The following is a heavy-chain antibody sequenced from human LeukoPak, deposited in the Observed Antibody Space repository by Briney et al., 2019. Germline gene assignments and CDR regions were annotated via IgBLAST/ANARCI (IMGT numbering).Heavy chain of an antibody. V-gene: IGHV4-39*01. CDR3: ARRRWYGGFDF. J-gene: IGHJ4*02. CDR1: GDSISSSAYF. Sequence: PSETLSLTCIVSGDSISSSAYFWGWIRKPPGKGLEWIGSIYYSGKTYYSAALKSRVTMSVDTSKNLFSLRLTSVTAADTAIFYWARRRWYGGFDFWGQGTLVTVSS. D-gene: IGHD3-10*01. CDR2: IYYSGKT.